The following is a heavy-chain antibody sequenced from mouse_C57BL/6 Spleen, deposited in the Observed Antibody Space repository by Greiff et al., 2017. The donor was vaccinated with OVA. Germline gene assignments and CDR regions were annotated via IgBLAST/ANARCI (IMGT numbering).Heavy chain of an antibody. J-gene: IGHJ4*01. V-gene: IGHV1-66*01. Sequence: QVQLQQSGPELVKPGASVKISCKASGYSFTSYYIHWVKQRPGQGLEWIGWIYPESGNTKYNEKFKGKATLTADTSSSTAYMQLSSLTSEDSAVYYCARNDYYGSRLDDSMDYWGQGTSVTVSS. CDR1: GYSFTSYY. CDR2: IYPESGNT. CDR3: ARNDYYGSRLDDSMDY. D-gene: IGHD1-1*01.